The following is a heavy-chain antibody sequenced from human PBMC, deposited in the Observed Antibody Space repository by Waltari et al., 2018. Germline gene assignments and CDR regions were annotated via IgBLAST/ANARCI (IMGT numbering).Heavy chain of an antibody. V-gene: IGHV3-7*01. CDR3: TRVRGGLSSSFYGMDV. Sequence: EVQLVESGGGLVQPGGHLRLSCAAPGFTFSSYWMSWVRQAPGKGLEWVGNINKEENETSYVEYVKGPLAISRANAENALYRRMNSLRAEDTAVYYCTRVRGGLSSSFYGMDVWGQGTTVTVSS. CDR1: GFTFSSYW. CDR2: INKEENET. J-gene: IGHJ6*02.